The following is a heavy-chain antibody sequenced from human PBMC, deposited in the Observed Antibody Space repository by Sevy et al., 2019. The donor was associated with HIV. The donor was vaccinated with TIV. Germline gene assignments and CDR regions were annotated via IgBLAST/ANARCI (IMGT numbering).Heavy chain of an antibody. V-gene: IGHV3-15*01. D-gene: IGHD6-19*01. CDR3: TTGMTVVGGYSSAWYGKAHAPTDY. Sequence: GGSLRLSCAASGFTFNNAWMSWVRQAPGKGLEWVGRIKSKSDGGTADYAAPVKVRFTISRDDSKNTLYLQMNSLKTEDTAVYYCTTGMTVVGGYSSAWYGKAHAPTDYWGQGTLVTVSS. CDR1: GFTFNNAW. CDR2: IKSKSDGGTA. J-gene: IGHJ4*02.